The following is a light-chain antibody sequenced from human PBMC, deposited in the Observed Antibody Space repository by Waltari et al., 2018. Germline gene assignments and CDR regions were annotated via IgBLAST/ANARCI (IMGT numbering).Light chain of an antibody. J-gene: IGKJ2*01. Sequence: DIQMTQSPSTLSASVGDRVTISCRASQSVGTWLAWYQQKPGKAPKLLIYMASSLDSGVPSRFSGSGSGTDFTLTISSLQPDDFATYSCQQYSSFSTFGQGTKVDLK. CDR1: QSVGTW. V-gene: IGKV1-5*03. CDR2: MAS. CDR3: QQYSSFST.